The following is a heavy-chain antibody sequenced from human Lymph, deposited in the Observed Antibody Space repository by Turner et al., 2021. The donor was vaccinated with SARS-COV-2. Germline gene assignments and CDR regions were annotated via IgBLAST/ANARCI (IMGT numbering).Heavy chain of an antibody. D-gene: IGHD4-17*01. V-gene: IGHV3-21*01. CDR2: ISSSSSYI. J-gene: IGHJ4*02. CDR1: GFTFSSYS. Sequence: EVQLVESGGGLVKPGGSLRPSGAASGFTFSSYSMNWVRQAPGKGLEWVSSISSSSSYIYYADSVKGRFTISRDNAKNSLYLQMNSLRAEDTAVYYCARGDYGDYGTVYFDYWGQGTLVTVSS. CDR3: ARGDYGDYGTVYFDY.